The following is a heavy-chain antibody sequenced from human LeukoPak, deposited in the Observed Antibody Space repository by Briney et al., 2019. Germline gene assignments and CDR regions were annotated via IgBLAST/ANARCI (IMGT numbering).Heavy chain of an antibody. CDR2: ISSRSSNI. CDR3: AREPTTIFGVVDRYGMDV. Sequence: GGSLRLSCAASGFTFSSYSMNWVRQAPGKGLEWVSYISSRSSNIYYADSVKGRFTISRDNAKNTLYLQMNSLRAEDTAVYYCAREPTTIFGVVDRYGMDVWGQGTSVTVSS. CDR1: GFTFSSYS. D-gene: IGHD3-3*01. J-gene: IGHJ6*02. V-gene: IGHV3-48*04.